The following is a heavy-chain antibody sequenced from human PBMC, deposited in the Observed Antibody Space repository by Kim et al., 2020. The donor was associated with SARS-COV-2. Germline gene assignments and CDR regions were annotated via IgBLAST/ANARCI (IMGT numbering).Heavy chain of an antibody. CDR3: ARVHYDFWSGYYNYYYYGMDV. V-gene: IGHV4-34*01. Sequence: SETLSLTCAVYGGSFSGYYWSWIRQPPGKGLEWIGEINHSGSTNYNPSLKSRVTISVDTSKNQFSLKLSSVTAADTAVYYCARVHYDFWSGYYNYYYYGMDVWGQGTTVTVSS. CDR1: GGSFSGYY. D-gene: IGHD3-3*01. J-gene: IGHJ6*02. CDR2: INHSGST.